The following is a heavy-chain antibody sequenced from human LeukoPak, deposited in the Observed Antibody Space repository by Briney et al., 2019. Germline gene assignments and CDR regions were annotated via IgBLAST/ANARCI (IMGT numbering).Heavy chain of an antibody. V-gene: IGHV1-46*01. CDR2: IYPRDGST. CDR1: GYTFTSNY. Sequence: ASVKVSCKASGYTFTSNYIHWVRQAPGQGLEWMGMIYPRDGSTSYARKFQGRVTVTRDTSTSTVHMELSGLRSEDTAVYYCARDQEGFDYWGQGTLVTVSS. J-gene: IGHJ4*02. CDR3: ARDQEGFDY.